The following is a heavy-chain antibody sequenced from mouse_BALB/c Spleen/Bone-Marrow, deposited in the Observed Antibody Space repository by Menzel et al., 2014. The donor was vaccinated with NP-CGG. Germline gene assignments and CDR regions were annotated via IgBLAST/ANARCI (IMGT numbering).Heavy chain of an antibody. CDR2: INPGSGGT. J-gene: IGHJ4*01. D-gene: IGHD1-2*01. CDR3: ARSLLRLQNAMDY. V-gene: IGHV1-54*01. CDR1: GYAFTNYL. Sequence: VQLQQSGAELVRPGTSVKVPCKASGYAFTNYLIEWVKQRPGQGLEWIGVINPGSGGTNYNEKFKGKATLTADKSSSTAYMQLSSLTSDDSAVYFCARSLLRLQNAMDYWGQGTSVTVSS.